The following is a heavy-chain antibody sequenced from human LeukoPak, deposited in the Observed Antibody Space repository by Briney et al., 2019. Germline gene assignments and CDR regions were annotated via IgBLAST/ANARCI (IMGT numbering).Heavy chain of an antibody. CDR3: AKSPVDSSGWLNWFDP. CDR1: GFTFSDHY. CDR2: SRNKANSYTT. J-gene: IGHJ5*02. Sequence: GGSLRLSCAASGFTFSDHYMDWVRQAPGKGLEWVGRSRNKANSYTTEYATSVKGRFTISRDDTKNSMYLQMKSLKTEDTAVYYCAKSPVDSSGWLNWFDPWGQGTLVTVSS. V-gene: IGHV3-72*01. D-gene: IGHD6-19*01.